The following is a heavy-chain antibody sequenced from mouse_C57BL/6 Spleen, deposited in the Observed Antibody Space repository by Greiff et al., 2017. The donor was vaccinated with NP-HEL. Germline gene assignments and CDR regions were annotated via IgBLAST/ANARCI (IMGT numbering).Heavy chain of an antibody. CDR1: GYTFTSYW. J-gene: IGHJ1*03. V-gene: IGHV1-64*01. CDR3: ARDYGSSPYWYFDV. CDR2: IHPNSGST. Sequence: QVQLQQPGAELVKPGASVKLSCKASGYTFTSYWMHWVKQRPGQGLEWIGMIHPNSGSTNYNEKFKSKATLTVDKSSSTAYMQLSSLTSEYAAVYYCARDYGSSPYWYFDVWGTGTTVTVSS. D-gene: IGHD1-1*01.